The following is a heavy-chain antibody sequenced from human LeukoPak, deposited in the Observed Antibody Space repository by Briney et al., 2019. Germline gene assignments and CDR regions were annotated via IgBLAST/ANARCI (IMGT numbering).Heavy chain of an antibody. J-gene: IGHJ4*02. CDR3: ARDESRNYYDSSGYFDY. Sequence: SQTLSLTCAISGDSVSSNSAAWNWIRQSPSRGLEWLGRTYYRSKGYNDYAVSVKSRITINPDTSKNQFSLQLNSVTPDDTAVYYCARDESRNYYDSSGYFDYWGQGTLVTVSS. D-gene: IGHD3-22*01. V-gene: IGHV6-1*01. CDR2: TYYRSKGYN. CDR1: GDSVSSNSAA.